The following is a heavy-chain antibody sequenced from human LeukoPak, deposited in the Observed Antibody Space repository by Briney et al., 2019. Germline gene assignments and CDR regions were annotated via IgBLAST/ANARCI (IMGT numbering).Heavy chain of an antibody. V-gene: IGHV4-59*08. Sequence: PSETLSLTCTVSGGSISSYYWSWIRQPPGKGLEWIGYIYYSGSTNYNPSLKSRVTISVDTPKNQFSLKLSSVTAADTAVYYCARLAGQNWFDPWGKGTLVTVSS. D-gene: IGHD3-10*01. CDR1: GGSISSYY. J-gene: IGHJ5*02. CDR3: ARLAGQNWFDP. CDR2: IYYSGST.